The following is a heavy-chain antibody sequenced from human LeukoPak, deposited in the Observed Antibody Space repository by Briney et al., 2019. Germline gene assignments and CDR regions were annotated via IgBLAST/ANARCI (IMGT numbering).Heavy chain of an antibody. CDR3: ARAVVVVAATVRWFDP. D-gene: IGHD2-15*01. CDR2: INHSGST. CDR1: GGSISGYY. J-gene: IGHJ5*02. Sequence: SETLSLTCTVSGGSISGYYWSWIRQPPGKGLEWIGEINHSGSTNYNPSLKSRVTISVDTSKNQFSLKLSSVTAADTAVYYCARAVVVVAATVRWFDPWGQGTLVTVSS. V-gene: IGHV4-34*01.